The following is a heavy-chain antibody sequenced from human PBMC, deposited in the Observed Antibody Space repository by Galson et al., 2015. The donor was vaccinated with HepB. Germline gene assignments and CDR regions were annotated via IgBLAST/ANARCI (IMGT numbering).Heavy chain of an antibody. CDR3: ARGRESGDYAYYYAMDV. CDR1: GYTFTSYH. CDR2: MNPKSGNT. D-gene: IGHD4-17*01. V-gene: IGHV1-8*01. J-gene: IGHJ6*02. Sequence: SVKVSCKASGYTFTSYHINWVRRATGQGLEWMGWMNPKSGNTAYAQNFQGRVTMTTDTSISTAYMELSSLRSEDTAVYYCARGRESGDYAYYYAMDVWGQGTTVTVSS.